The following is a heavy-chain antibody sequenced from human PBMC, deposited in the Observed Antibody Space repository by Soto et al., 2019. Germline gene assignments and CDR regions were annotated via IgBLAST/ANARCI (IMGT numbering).Heavy chain of an antibody. J-gene: IGHJ4*02. V-gene: IGHV1-18*01. CDR1: GYTFTSYG. Sequence: QVQLVQSGAEVKKPGASVKVSCKASGYTFTSYGISWVRQAPGQGLEWMGWISAYNGNTHYAQKLQGRVTMTTDTSTISAYMALSSLRSDDTAVYYCARSTIFRPYYFDYWGQGTLVTVSS. CDR2: ISAYNGNT. D-gene: IGHD3-9*01. CDR3: ARSTIFRPYYFDY.